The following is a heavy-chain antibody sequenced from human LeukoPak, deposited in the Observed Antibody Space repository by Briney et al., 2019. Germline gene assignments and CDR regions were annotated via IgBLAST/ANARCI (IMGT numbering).Heavy chain of an antibody. CDR2: ISSSGSTI. D-gene: IGHD3-10*01. J-gene: IGHJ4*02. V-gene: IGHV3-11*01. Sequence: GSLRLSCAASGFPFSDYYMSWIRQAPGKGLEWVSYISSSGSTIYYADSVKGRFTISRDNAKNSLYLQMNSLRAEDTAVYYCARAVGSGPKDYFDYWGQGTLVTVSS. CDR1: GFPFSDYY. CDR3: ARAVGSGPKDYFDY.